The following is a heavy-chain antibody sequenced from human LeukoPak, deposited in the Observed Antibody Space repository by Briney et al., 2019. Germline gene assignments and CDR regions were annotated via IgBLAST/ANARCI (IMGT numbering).Heavy chain of an antibody. J-gene: IGHJ4*02. CDR3: ARDPGFCSGGTCYPAYFDY. D-gene: IGHD2-15*01. Sequence: SVKVSCKASGGTFSSYAISWVRQAPGQGLEWMGGFIPIFGTANYAQKFQGRVTITTDESTSTAYMELSILRSEDTAVYYCARDPGFCSGGTCYPAYFDYWGQGTLVTVSS. CDR2: FIPIFGTA. CDR1: GGTFSSYA. V-gene: IGHV1-69*05.